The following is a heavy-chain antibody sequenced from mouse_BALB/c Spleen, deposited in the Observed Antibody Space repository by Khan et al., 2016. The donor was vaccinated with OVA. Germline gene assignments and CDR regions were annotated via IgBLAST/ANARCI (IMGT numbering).Heavy chain of an antibody. V-gene: IGHV1S136*01. D-gene: IGHD4-1*01. CDR1: GYTFNNYV. J-gene: IGHJ3*02. Sequence: VQLQQSGPELVKPGASVKMSCKASGYTFNNYVMHWVKQKPGQGLEWIGYINPYNAGTRYNEKFKGKATLTSDISSTTAYLELSSLTSEDSAVYYGAREVSCWDVSSRKWGQGTPVTVSA. CDR2: INPYNAGT. CDR3: AREVSCWDVSSRK.